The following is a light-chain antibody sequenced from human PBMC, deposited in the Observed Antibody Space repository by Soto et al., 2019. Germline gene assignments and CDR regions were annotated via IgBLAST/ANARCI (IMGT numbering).Light chain of an antibody. CDR3: QQVKSYPRT. Sequence: IQLTQSPSSRSASVGDRVTITCRASQGISNWLAWYQQKPGNPPRLLIYEESTLHSGVPSRFSGRKVGTQFTLTIDSLQPEDFATYYCQQVKSYPRTFGGGTKVDIK. CDR2: EES. V-gene: IGKV1-12*01. J-gene: IGKJ4*01. CDR1: QGISNW.